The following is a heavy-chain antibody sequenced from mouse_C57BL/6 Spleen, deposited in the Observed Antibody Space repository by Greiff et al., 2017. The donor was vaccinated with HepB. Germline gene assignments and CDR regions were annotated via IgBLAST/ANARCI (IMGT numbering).Heavy chain of an antibody. J-gene: IGHJ3*01. CDR1: GFTFSDYG. CDR3: ATPYYGSSRFAY. V-gene: IGHV5-17*01. D-gene: IGHD1-1*01. CDR2: ISSGSSTI. Sequence: EVHLVESGGGLVKPGGSLKLSCAASGFTFSDYGMHWVRQAPEKGLEWVAYISSGSSTIYYADTVKGRFTISRDNAKNTLFLQMTSLRSEDTAMYYCATPYYGSSRFAYWGQGTLVTVSA.